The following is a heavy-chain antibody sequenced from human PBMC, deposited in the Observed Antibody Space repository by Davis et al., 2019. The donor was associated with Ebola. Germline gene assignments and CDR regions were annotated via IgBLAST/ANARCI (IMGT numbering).Heavy chain of an antibody. V-gene: IGHV4-4*02. Sequence: SETLSLTCAVSGGSISSSNWWKWVRQPPGKGLEWIGEIYDSGNTNYNPYFKSRVTISVDKSKNQSSLKLSSVTAADTAVYYCARGAWHGDIDYWGQGTLVTVSS. D-gene: IGHD4-17*01. J-gene: IGHJ4*02. CDR3: ARGAWHGDIDY. CDR1: GGSISSSNW. CDR2: IYDSGNT.